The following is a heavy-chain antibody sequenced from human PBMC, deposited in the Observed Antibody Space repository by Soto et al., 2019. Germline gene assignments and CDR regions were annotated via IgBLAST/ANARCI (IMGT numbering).Heavy chain of an antibody. CDR2: IDPSDSYT. CDR3: AKLGYCSGGSCFAFDI. D-gene: IGHD2-15*01. Sequence: GESLKISCKGSGYSFTSYWISWVRQMPGKGLEWMGRIDPSDSYTNYSPSFQGHVTISGDKSISTAYLQWSSLKASDTAMYYCAKLGYCSGGSCFAFDIWGQGTMVTVS. J-gene: IGHJ3*02. V-gene: IGHV5-10-1*01. CDR1: GYSFTSYW.